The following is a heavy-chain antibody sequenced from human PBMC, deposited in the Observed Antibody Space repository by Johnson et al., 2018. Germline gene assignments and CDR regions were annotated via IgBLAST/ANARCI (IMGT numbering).Heavy chain of an antibody. CDR1: GFTFSSCA. CDR2: ISGSGGRT. J-gene: IGHJ1*01. V-gene: IGHV3-23*01. CDR3: TRGPTFNRNSPRPDW. D-gene: IGHD3-9*01. Sequence: EVQLLESGGGLVQPGGSLRLSCTASGFTFSSCAMGWVRQAPGKGLEWLSVISGSGGRTDYADSVKGRFTVSRDNSKNTLFLQMNSVRAEDPAVYYCTRGPTFNRNSPRPDWWGKGTLVTVSA.